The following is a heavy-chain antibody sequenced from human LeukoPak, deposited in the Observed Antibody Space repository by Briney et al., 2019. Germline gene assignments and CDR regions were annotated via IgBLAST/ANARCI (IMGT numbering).Heavy chain of an antibody. D-gene: IGHD5-12*01. V-gene: IGHV3-73*01. CDR3: TRQEVGARFDY. CDR2: IRSKANDYAT. Sequence: GGSLRLSCAASAFTFSDSTMHWVRQASGKGLEGVGRIRSKANDYATGYSASVKGRFTISRDDSKNTAYLQMDSLKTEDTAVYYCTRQEVGARFDYWGHGTLVTVSS. CDR1: AFTFSDST. J-gene: IGHJ4*01.